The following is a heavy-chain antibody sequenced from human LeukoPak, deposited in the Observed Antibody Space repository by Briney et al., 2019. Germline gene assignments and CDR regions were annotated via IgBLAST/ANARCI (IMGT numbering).Heavy chain of an antibody. V-gene: IGHV3-21*01. CDR1: GFTFSSFT. CDR3: ARDGGIYAFDI. Sequence: GEPLRLSCAAAGFTFSSFTMNWVRQAPGKGLEWVSSISSTSTYIHYADSVKGRFTISRDNAKRTLYLQMNSLGAEDTAVYYCARDGGIYAFDIWGQGTMVTVSS. J-gene: IGHJ3*02. CDR2: ISSTSTYI.